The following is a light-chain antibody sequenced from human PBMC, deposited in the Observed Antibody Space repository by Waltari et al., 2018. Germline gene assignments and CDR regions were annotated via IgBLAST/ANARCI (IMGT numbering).Light chain of an antibody. CDR1: QSLRLINANNY. Sequence: DIVMTQSPLSLPVTPGEPASISCRSNQSLRLINANNYLDWYVKKPGQPPQLLIYLNSNRAPGVPYRFSGSGSGTDYTLKISRVEAEDVGIYYCMQTLQTPHTLGQGTKVE. J-gene: IGKJ2*01. CDR3: MQTLQTPHT. V-gene: IGKV2-28*01. CDR2: LNS.